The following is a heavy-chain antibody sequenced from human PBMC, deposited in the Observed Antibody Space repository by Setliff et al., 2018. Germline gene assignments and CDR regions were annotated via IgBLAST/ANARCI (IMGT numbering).Heavy chain of an antibody. D-gene: IGHD1-1*01. CDR1: GGSISSGSYY. J-gene: IGHJ4*02. CDR3: ARVRNTQNGFFDY. Sequence: SETLSLTCAVSGGSISSGSYYWSWIRQPAGKGLEWIGHIYTSGSTNYNPSLKSRVTISVDTSKNQFSLRLTSVTAADTAIYYCARVRNTQNGFFDYWSQGTLVTVSS. V-gene: IGHV4-61*09. CDR2: IYTSGST.